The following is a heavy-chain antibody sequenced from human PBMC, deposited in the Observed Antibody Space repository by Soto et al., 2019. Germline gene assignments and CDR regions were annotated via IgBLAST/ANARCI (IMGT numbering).Heavy chain of an antibody. Sequence: PGGSLRLSCAASGFTFSSYWMSWVRQAPGKGLEWVANIKQDGSEKYYVDSVKGRFTISRDNAKNSLYLQMNSLRAEDTAVYYCARDRSQWLENPPLDYWGQGTLVTVSS. V-gene: IGHV3-7*03. CDR2: IKQDGSEK. CDR3: ARDRSQWLENPPLDY. J-gene: IGHJ4*02. CDR1: GFTFSSYW. D-gene: IGHD5-12*01.